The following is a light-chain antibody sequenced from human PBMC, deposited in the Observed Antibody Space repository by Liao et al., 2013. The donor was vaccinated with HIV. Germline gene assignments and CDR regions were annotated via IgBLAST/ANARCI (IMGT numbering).Light chain of an antibody. CDR1: KLGDKY. CDR2: QDT. CDR3: QSADSSGYVV. Sequence: SYELTQPPSVSVSPGQTASITCSGDKLGDKYACWYQQKPGQSPVLVIYQDTKRPSGIPERFSGSSSGTTVTLTISGVQAEDEADYYCQSADSSGYVVFGGGTKLTVL. V-gene: IGLV3-25*03. J-gene: IGLJ2*01.